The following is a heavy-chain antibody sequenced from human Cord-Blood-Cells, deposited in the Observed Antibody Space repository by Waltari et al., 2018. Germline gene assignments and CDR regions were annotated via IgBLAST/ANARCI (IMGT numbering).Heavy chain of an antibody. CDR3: ARGGGSYYNWFDP. D-gene: IGHD1-26*01. CDR2: INQSGNT. V-gene: IGHV4-34*01. J-gene: IGHJ5*02. CDR1: GGSFSGYY. Sequence: QVQLQQWGAGLLKPSETLSLTCAVYGGSFSGYYWSWIRQPPGKGLEWIGEINQSGNTNYNPSLKSRVTISVDTSKNQFSLKLSSVAAADTAVYYCARGGGSYYNWFDPWGQGTLVTVSS.